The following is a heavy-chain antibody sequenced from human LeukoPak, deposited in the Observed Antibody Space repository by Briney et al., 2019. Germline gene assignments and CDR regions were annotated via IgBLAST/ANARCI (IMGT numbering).Heavy chain of an antibody. CDR3: ARDHSSSSQLLDY. D-gene: IGHD2-2*01. J-gene: IGHJ4*02. CDR1: GYTFTSYG. V-gene: IGHV1-18*01. Sequence: ASVKVSCKASGYTFTSYGISWVRQAPGQGLEWMGWISAYNDDTNYAQKFQGRFTMTTDTSTNTAYIELRSLRSDDTAVYYCARDHSSSSQLLDYWGQGTLVTVSS. CDR2: ISAYNDDT.